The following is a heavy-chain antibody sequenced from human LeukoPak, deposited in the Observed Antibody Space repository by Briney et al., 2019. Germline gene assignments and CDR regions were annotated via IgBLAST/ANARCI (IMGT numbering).Heavy chain of an antibody. V-gene: IGHV4/OR15-8*01. D-gene: IGHD2-8*01. J-gene: IGHJ4*02. CDR2: ISLSGLT. CDR1: GGSISTTNW. Sequence: SETLSLTCGLSGGSISTTNWWSWVRLPPGQGLEWIGEISLSGLTNYSPSLNSRVTMSLDKPKNQLSLNLSSVPAADTAVYYCSRENGAFSPFGFWGQGTLVTVPS. CDR3: SRENGAFSPFGF.